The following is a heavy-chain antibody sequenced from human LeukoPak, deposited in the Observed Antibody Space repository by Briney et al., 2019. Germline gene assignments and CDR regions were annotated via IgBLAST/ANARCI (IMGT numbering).Heavy chain of an antibody. V-gene: IGHV4-30-2*01. CDR3: ASVTAIRYYFDY. CDR2: IYHSGST. D-gene: IGHD2-21*02. Sequence: SETLSLTCAVSGGSISSGGYSWSWIRQPPGKGLEWIGYIYHSGSTYYNPSLKSRVTISVDKSKNQFSLKLSSVTAADTAVYYCASVTAIRYYFDYWGQGTLVTVSS. J-gene: IGHJ4*02. CDR1: GGSISSGGYS.